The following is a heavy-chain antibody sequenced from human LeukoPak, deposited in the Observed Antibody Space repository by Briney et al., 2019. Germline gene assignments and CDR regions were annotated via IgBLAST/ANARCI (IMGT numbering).Heavy chain of an antibody. J-gene: IGHJ3*02. Sequence: PSETLSLTCTVSGGSISSSSYYWSWLRQPAGKGLEWIGRIYTSGSTNYNPSLKSRVTMSVDTSKNQFSLKLSSVTAADTAVYYCTIAAGALDAFDIWGQGTMVTVSS. D-gene: IGHD6-19*01. CDR2: IYTSGST. CDR1: GGSISSSSYY. V-gene: IGHV4-61*02. CDR3: TIAAGALDAFDI.